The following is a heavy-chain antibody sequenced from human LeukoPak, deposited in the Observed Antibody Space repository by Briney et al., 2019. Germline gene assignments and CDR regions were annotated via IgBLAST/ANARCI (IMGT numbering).Heavy chain of an antibody. CDR2: INPNSGGT. CDR1: GYTFTGYY. V-gene: IGHV1-2*02. CDR3: ASRGSIFGVGEFDY. Sequence: ASVTVSCKASGYTFTGYYMHWVRQAPGQGLEWMGWINPNSGGTNYAQKFQGRVTMTRDTSISTAHMELSRLRSDDTAVYYCASRGSIFGVGEFDYWGQGTLVTVSS. D-gene: IGHD3-3*01. J-gene: IGHJ4*02.